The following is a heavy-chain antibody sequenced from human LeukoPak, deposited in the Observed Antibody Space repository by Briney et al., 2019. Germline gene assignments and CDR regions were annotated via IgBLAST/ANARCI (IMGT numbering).Heavy chain of an antibody. Sequence: PGGSLRLSCAASGFTFSSYSMIWVRQAPGKGLEWISSISSSSSYIYYADSVKGRFTISRDNAKNSLYLQMNSLRAEDTAVYYCARDFRSYSSSSTYYYGMDVWGQGTTVTVSS. D-gene: IGHD6-13*01. CDR2: ISSSSSYI. CDR1: GFTFSSYS. CDR3: ARDFRSYSSSSTYYYGMDV. V-gene: IGHV3-21*01. J-gene: IGHJ6*02.